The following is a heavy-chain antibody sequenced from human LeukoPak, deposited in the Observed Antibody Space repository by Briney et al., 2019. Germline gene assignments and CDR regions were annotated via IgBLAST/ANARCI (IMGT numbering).Heavy chain of an antibody. Sequence: GGSLRLSCAASGFTFSSYGMHWVRQAPGKGLEWVAVIWYDGSNKYYADSVKGRFTISRDNSKNTLYLQMNSLRAEDTAVYYCAKDHTYYDFWSGYYRYYYYYMDVWGKGTTVTVSS. D-gene: IGHD3-3*01. CDR2: IWYDGSNK. CDR1: GFTFSSYG. CDR3: AKDHTYYDFWSGYYRYYYYYMDV. J-gene: IGHJ6*03. V-gene: IGHV3-33*06.